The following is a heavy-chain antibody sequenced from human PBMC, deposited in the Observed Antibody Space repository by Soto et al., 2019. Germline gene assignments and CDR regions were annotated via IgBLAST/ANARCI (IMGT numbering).Heavy chain of an antibody. D-gene: IGHD3-10*01. CDR2: ISSSSSYI. CDR1: GFTFSSYA. CDR3: ARELLWFGELRSGKDV. V-gene: IGHV3-21*01. Sequence: PGGSLRLSCAASGFTFSSYAMNWVRQAPGKGLEWVSSISSSSSYIYYADSVKGRFTISRDNAKNSLYLQMNSLRAEDTAVYYCARELLWFGELRSGKDVWGQGTTVTVSS. J-gene: IGHJ6*02.